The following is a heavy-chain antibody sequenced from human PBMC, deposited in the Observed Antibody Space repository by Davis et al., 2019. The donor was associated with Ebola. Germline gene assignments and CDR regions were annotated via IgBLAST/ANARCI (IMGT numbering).Heavy chain of an antibody. J-gene: IGHJ6*02. V-gene: IGHV3-30*18. Sequence: GESLKISCAASGFTFSSYGMHWVRQAPGKGLEWVAVISYDGSNKYYADSVKGRFTISRDNSKNTLYLQMNSLRAEDTAVYYCAKDGEVQLVPPFYYYYYGMDVWGQGTMVTVSS. CDR1: GFTFSSYG. D-gene: IGHD6-6*01. CDR3: AKDGEVQLVPPFYYYYYGMDV. CDR2: ISYDGSNK.